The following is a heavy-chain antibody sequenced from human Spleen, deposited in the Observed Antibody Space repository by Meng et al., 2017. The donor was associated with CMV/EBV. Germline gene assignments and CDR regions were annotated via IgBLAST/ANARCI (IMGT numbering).Heavy chain of an antibody. D-gene: IGHD3-3*01. CDR1: GGSISSTIFY. CDR3: ARRDGAERSGYSYFDY. J-gene: IGHJ4*02. CDR2: VRYSGST. Sequence: GSLRLSCSVSGGSISSTIFYWGWIRQPPGKGLEWIGSVRYSGSTYYNPSLKSRVTMSLDTSKNQFSLKVSSVTAADTAVYYCARRDGAERSGYSYFDYWGQGTLVTVSS. V-gene: IGHV4-39*07.